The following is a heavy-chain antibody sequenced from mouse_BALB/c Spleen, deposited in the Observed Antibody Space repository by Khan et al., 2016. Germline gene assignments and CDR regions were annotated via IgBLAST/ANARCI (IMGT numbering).Heavy chain of an antibody. CDR3: NSWGQLGLPFAY. D-gene: IGHD3-2*01. CDR1: GFKIKDYY. Sequence: VQLQQSGAELVRSGASVKLSCTTSGFKIKDYYIHWVKQRPEQGLEWIGWIDPENGDAAYAPKFQGKATMTADTSSNTAYLQLSSLTSEDTSVYYFNSWGQLGLPFAYWGQGTLVTVSA. V-gene: IGHV14-4*02. CDR2: IDPENGDA. J-gene: IGHJ3*01.